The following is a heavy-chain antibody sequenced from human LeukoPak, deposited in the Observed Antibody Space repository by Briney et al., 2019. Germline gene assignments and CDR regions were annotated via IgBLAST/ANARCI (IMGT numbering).Heavy chain of an antibody. D-gene: IGHD6-13*01. V-gene: IGHV3-30*03. J-gene: IGHJ5*02. CDR2: ISASGANR. CDR1: GFTFSNFG. Sequence: GRSLRLSCAASGFTFSNFGMHWVRQAPGKGLEWVSGISASGANRYYADSVKGRFTISRDNSKNTLYLQMDSLRAEDTAVYYCARGLEGGIAAAGTWFDPWGQGTLVTVSS. CDR3: ARGLEGGIAAAGTWFDP.